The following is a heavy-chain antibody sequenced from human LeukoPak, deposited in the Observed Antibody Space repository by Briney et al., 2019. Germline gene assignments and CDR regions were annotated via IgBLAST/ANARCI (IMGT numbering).Heavy chain of an antibody. V-gene: IGHV1-2*02. CDR1: GYTFTSYD. CDR2: INPNSGGT. J-gene: IGHJ4*02. D-gene: IGHD3-10*01. CDR3: ARVERYYYGSGSYYTGDDY. Sequence: GASVKVSCKASGYTFTSYDINWVRQAPGQGLEWMGWINPNSGGTNYAQKFQGRVTMTRDTSISTAYMELSRLRSDDTAVYYCARVERYYYGSGSYYTGDDYWGQGTLVTVSS.